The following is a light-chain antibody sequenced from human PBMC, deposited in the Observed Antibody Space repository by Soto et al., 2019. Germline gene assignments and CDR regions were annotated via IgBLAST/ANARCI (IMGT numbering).Light chain of an antibody. CDR3: QSYDSSPWV. Sequence: NFMLTQPHSVSESPGKTVTISCTRSSGSIASNYVQWYQQRPGSAPTTVIYEDNQRPSGVPDRFSSSIDSSSNSASLTISGLKTEDEADYYCQSYDSSPWVFGGGTKLTVL. CDR1: SGSIASNY. V-gene: IGLV6-57*03. CDR2: EDN. J-gene: IGLJ3*02.